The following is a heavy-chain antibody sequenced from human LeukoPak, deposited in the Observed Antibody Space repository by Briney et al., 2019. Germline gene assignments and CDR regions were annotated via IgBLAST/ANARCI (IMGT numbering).Heavy chain of an antibody. CDR1: GFTFSNAW. D-gene: IGHD6-13*01. CDR2: IKSKTDGGTT. V-gene: IGHV3-15*01. Sequence: GGSLRLSCAASGFTFSNAWMSWVRQAPGKGLEWVGRIKSKTDGGTTDYAAPVKGRFTISRDDSKNTLYLQMNSLKTEDTAVYYCSTEPGIIAAAATGYWGQGTLVTVSS. J-gene: IGHJ4*02. CDR3: STEPGIIAAAATGY.